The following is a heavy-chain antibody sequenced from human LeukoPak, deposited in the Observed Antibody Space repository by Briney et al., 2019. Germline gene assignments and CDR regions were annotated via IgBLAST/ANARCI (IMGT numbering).Heavy chain of an antibody. CDR3: ARRSGSYRAGAEYFQH. CDR2: IYHSGST. D-gene: IGHD1-26*01. Sequence: PSETLSLTCAVSGYSISSGYYWGWIRQSPGKGLEWIGSIYHSGSTYYNPSLKSRVTISVDTSKSHFSLRLSSVTAADTAVYYCARRSGSYRAGAEYFQHWGQGTLVTVSS. V-gene: IGHV4-38-2*01. CDR1: GYSISSGYY. J-gene: IGHJ1*01.